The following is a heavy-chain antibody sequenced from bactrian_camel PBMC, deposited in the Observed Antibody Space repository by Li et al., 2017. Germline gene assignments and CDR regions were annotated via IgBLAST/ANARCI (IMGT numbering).Heavy chain of an antibody. CDR1: GFSFSTYG. CDR2: INSGGDTT. CDR3: AKDPFYGGAWHPGLTDVGY. J-gene: IGHJ6*01. Sequence: DVQLVESGGGLVQPGGSLRLSCAASGFSFSTYGMSWVRQAPGKGLEWVSAINSGGDTTYYADSVKGRFTNSRDNAKNTLYLQLNSLKTEDTAMYYCAKDPFYGGAWHPGLTDVGYWGQGTQVTVS. D-gene: IGHD7*01. V-gene: IGHV3S40*01.